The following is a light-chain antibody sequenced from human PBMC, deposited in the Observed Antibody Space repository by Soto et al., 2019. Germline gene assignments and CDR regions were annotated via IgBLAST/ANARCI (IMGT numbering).Light chain of an antibody. CDR3: QQSYSTLWT. V-gene: IGKV1-5*01. Sequence: DIQMTQSPSTLSASVGDRVTITCRASQSISSWLAWYQQKPGKAPNLLIYDASSLESGVPSRFSGXGSGTDFTLNISSLQPEDFATYYCQQSYSTLWTFGQGTKVDIK. CDR1: QSISSW. J-gene: IGKJ1*01. CDR2: DAS.